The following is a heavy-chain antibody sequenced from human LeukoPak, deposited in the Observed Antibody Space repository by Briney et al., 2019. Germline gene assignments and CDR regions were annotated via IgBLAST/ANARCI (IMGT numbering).Heavy chain of an antibody. J-gene: IGHJ4*02. CDR3: AKCSLGTCYSSLDK. D-gene: IGHD2-15*01. CDR2: ISGSGGSI. V-gene: IGHV3-23*01. Sequence: PGGSLRLSCAASGFTFSSFAMIWVRQAPGKGLEWVSGISGSGGSIYYADSVKGRFTISRDNSKNTLYLQMNSLRAEDTAVYFCAKCSLGTCYSSLDKWGQGTLVTVSS. CDR1: GFTFSSFA.